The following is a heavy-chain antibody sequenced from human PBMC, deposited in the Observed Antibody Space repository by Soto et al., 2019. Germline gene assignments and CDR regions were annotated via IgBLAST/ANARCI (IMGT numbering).Heavy chain of an antibody. D-gene: IGHD4-17*01. Sequence: SETLSLTCTVSGGSISGSYWSWIRQPPGKGLEWIGYIYYSGSTNYNPSTKSRVTISVDTSKNQFSLKLSSVTAADTAVYYCARDSRSTVTMFDYWGQGTLVTVSS. J-gene: IGHJ4*02. CDR1: GGSISGSY. V-gene: IGHV4-59*01. CDR2: IYYSGST. CDR3: ARDSRSTVTMFDY.